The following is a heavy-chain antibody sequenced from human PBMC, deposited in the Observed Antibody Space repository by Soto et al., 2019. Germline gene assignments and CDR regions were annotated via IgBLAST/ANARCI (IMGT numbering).Heavy chain of an antibody. Sequence: QVQLVQSGAEVKKPGASVKVSCKASGGTFSSYAISWVRQAPGQGLEWMGGIITIFGTANYAQKFQGRVTLTADETTRTADMEQSILRSKDSALYYWARYSYGLGDIYYYYGMDVWGQGTTVTVSS. CDR2: IITIFGTA. V-gene: IGHV1-69*12. D-gene: IGHD5-18*01. CDR3: ARYSYGLGDIYYYYGMDV. J-gene: IGHJ6*02. CDR1: GGTFSSYA.